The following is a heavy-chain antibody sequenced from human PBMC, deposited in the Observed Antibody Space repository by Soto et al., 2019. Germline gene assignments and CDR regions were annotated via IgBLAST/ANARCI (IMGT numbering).Heavy chain of an antibody. CDR2: IYPMFGAA. J-gene: IGHJ4*02. CDR1: GGTFNTYA. CDR3: AREVQVHTPAFVY. Sequence: QVQLVQSGAEMKKPGSSVKVSCQSSGGTFNTYAMNWVRQAPGQGPEWMGDIYPMFGAANYAPKFQGRVTITADESTGTSYMQLGSLTSEDTALYFCAREVQVHTPAFVYWGQGTLVTVSS. V-gene: IGHV1-69*19. D-gene: IGHD3-10*01.